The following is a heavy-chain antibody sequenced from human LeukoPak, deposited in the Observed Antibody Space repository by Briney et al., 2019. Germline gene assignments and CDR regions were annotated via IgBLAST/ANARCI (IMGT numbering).Heavy chain of an antibody. CDR3: ARSGLCGGDCYSGLNDY. V-gene: IGHV3-21*01. CDR1: GFTFSSYS. J-gene: IGHJ4*02. CDR2: ISSSSSYI. Sequence: PGGSLRLSCAASGFTFSSYSMNWVRQAPGKGLEWVSSISSSSSYIYYADSVKGRFTISRDNAKNSLYLQMNSLRAEDTAVYYCARSGLCGGDCYSGLNDYWGQGTLVTVSS. D-gene: IGHD2-21*02.